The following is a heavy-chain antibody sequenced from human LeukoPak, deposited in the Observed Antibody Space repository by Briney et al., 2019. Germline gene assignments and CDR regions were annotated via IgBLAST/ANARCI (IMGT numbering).Heavy chain of an antibody. CDR2: IYTSGST. CDR1: GGSISSGSYY. D-gene: IGHD6-13*01. CDR3: ARVDVDSSSWNGWSWFDP. J-gene: IGHJ5*02. V-gene: IGHV4-61*02. Sequence: SGTLSLTCAVSGGSISSGSYYWSWIRQPAGKGLEWIGRIYTSGSTNYNPSLKSRVTISVDTSKNQFSLKLSSVTAADTAVYYCARVDVDSSSWNGWSWFDPWGQGTLVTVSS.